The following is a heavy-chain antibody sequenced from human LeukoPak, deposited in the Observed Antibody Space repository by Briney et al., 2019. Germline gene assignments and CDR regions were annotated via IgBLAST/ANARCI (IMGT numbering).Heavy chain of an antibody. Sequence: GASVQVSCKASGYTFTGYYMHWVRQAPGQGLEYIGWINPNSGDTNYAQKFQGRVTMTRDTSINTAYMELSRLTSDDTAVYYCASVPGGESLYYYYGMDVWGQGTTVTVSS. CDR2: INPNSGDT. CDR3: ASVPGGESLYYYYGMDV. D-gene: IGHD3-10*01. V-gene: IGHV1-2*02. CDR1: GYTFTGYY. J-gene: IGHJ6*02.